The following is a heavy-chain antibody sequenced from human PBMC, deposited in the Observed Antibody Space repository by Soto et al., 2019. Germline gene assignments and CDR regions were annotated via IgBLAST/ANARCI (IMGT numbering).Heavy chain of an antibody. V-gene: IGHV3-23*01. CDR1: GFTFSSYA. CDR2: ISGSGGST. CDR3: ATYTVSPRHCSQSSTHV. Sequence: AGGSLRLSCAASGFTFSSYAMSWVRQAPGKGLEWVSAISGSGGSTYYADSVKGRFTISRDNSKNTLYLQMNSLRAEDTAVYYCATYTVSPRHCSQSSTHVWDTGTTGTGSS. D-gene: IGHD3-16*01. J-gene: IGHJ6*04.